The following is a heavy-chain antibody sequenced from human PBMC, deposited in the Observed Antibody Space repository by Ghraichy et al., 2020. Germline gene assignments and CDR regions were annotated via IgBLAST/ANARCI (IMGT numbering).Heavy chain of an antibody. Sequence: GGSLRLSCATSGYTFSNFWMSWVRQTPGKGPEWVANIKQDGSETHYVDSVKGRFTISRDNAKNSLFLHMNSLRVEDTAMYYCARGRNCDYWGQGTLVTVSS. CDR3: ARGRNCDY. V-gene: IGHV3-7*03. D-gene: IGHD1-1*01. CDR1: GYTFSNFW. CDR2: IKQDGSET. J-gene: IGHJ4*02.